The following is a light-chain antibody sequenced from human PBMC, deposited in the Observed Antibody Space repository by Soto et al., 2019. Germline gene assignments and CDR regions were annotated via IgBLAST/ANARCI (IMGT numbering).Light chain of an antibody. CDR3: SSYRTNTAVV. V-gene: IGLV2-14*01. CDR2: EVS. Sequence: QSVLTQPASVSGSPGQSITISCTGTSSDVGAYNYVSWYQQYPGEAPKLIIYEVSNRPSGVSNRFSGSKSGNTASLTISGLQAEDEADYYCSSYRTNTAVVFGGGTKATVL. J-gene: IGLJ2*01. CDR1: SSDVGAYNY.